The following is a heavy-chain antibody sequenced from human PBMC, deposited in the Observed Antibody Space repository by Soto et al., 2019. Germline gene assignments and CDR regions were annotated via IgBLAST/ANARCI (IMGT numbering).Heavy chain of an antibody. CDR3: ARGTQPSIVVSSDVDY. D-gene: IGHD1-26*01. J-gene: IGHJ4*02. V-gene: IGHV3-21*01. CDR1: GFTFSTYS. Sequence: EVQLVESGGGLVKPGGSLRLSCAASGFTFSTYSLTWVRQAPGRGLEWVSSISSRSDYLYYADSVEGRFTISRDNAKNSLYLLMNSLRAEDTAVYYCARGTQPSIVVSSDVDYCGQGAQDTVAS. CDR2: ISSRSDYL.